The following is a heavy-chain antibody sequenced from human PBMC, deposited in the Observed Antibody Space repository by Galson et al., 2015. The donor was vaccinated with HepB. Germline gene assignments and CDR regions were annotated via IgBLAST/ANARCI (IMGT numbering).Heavy chain of an antibody. CDR1: GYTFTSYY. CDR3: ARDNGAWNAFDAFDI. V-gene: IGHV1-46*01. J-gene: IGHJ3*02. Sequence: SVKVSCKASGYTFTSYYMHWVRQAPGQGLEWMGIINPSGGSTSYAQKFQGRVTMTRDTSTSTVYMELSSLRSEDTAVYYCARDNGAWNAFDAFDIWGQGTMVTVSS. CDR2: INPSGGST. D-gene: IGHD4-17*01.